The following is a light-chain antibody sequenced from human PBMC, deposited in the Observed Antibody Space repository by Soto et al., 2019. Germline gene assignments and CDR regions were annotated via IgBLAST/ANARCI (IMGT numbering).Light chain of an antibody. CDR2: SNA. J-gene: IGLJ2*01. Sequence: QSVLTQPPSVSGAPGQTITISCTGTSSNIGANHDVHWYQQLPGTAPKLLIYSNAFRPSGVPDRFSGSKSGTSASLAITGLQADDEADYFCQSYDISLSGVVFGGGTKVTVL. CDR3: QSYDISLSGVV. CDR1: SSNIGANHD. V-gene: IGLV1-40*01.